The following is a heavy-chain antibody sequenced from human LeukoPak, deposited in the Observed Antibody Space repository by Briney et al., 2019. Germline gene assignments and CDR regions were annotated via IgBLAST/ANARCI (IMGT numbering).Heavy chain of an antibody. Sequence: GGSLRLSCAASGFSFSSYEMNWVRQAPGKGLEWVSAISGSGGSTYYADSVKGRFTISRDNSKNTLYLQMNSLRAEDTAVYYCAKGRVVVVTNFDYWGQGTLVTVSS. V-gene: IGHV3-23*01. CDR1: GFSFSSYE. CDR2: ISGSGGST. D-gene: IGHD3-22*01. J-gene: IGHJ4*02. CDR3: AKGRVVVVTNFDY.